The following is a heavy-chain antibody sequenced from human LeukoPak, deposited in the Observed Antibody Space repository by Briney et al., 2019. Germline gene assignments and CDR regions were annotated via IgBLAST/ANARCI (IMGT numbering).Heavy chain of an antibody. J-gene: IGHJ6*02. Sequence: GGSLRLSCAASGFTFSSYGMHWVRQAPGKGLEWVAFIRYDGSNKYYADSVKGRFTISRDNSKNTLYLQTNSLRAEDTAVYYCAKAGPPNYYGSGSYYKRGGFYYGMDVWGQGTTVTVSS. CDR3: AKAGPPNYYGSGSYYKRGGFYYGMDV. V-gene: IGHV3-30*02. D-gene: IGHD3-10*01. CDR1: GFTFSSYG. CDR2: IRYDGSNK.